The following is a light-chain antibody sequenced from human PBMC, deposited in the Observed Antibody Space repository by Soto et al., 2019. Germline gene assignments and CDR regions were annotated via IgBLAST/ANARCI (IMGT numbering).Light chain of an antibody. CDR2: DVS. J-gene: IGLJ2*01. CDR1: SSDVGGYNY. V-gene: IGLV2-14*01. Sequence: QSALTQPASVSGSPGQSITISCTGTSSDVGGYNYVSWYQQHPGKAPKLMIYDVSNRPSGVSNRFSGSKSGNTASLTISGLQAEYEADYYCSSYTSSSPHVVFGGGTKVTVL. CDR3: SSYTSSSPHVV.